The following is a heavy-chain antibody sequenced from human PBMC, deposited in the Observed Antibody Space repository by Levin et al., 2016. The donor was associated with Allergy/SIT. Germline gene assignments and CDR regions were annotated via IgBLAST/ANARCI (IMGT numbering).Heavy chain of an antibody. Sequence: SETLSLTCAVYGGSFSGYYWSWIRQPPGKGLEWIGEINHSGSTNYNPSLKSRVTISVDTSKNQFSLKLSSVTAADTAVYYCARRSEWLAHFDYWGQGTLVTVSS. J-gene: IGHJ4*02. D-gene: IGHD6-19*01. CDR3: ARRSEWLAHFDY. CDR2: INHSGST. V-gene: IGHV4-34*01. CDR1: GGSFSGYY.